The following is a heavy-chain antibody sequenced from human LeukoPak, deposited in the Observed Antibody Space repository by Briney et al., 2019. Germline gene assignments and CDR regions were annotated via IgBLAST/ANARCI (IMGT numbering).Heavy chain of an antibody. V-gene: IGHV4-59*08. CDR1: GGSISSYY. CDR3: ARHGADYGDYRHAFDI. D-gene: IGHD4-17*01. CDR2: IYYSGST. J-gene: IGHJ3*02. Sequence: SETLSLTCTVSGGSISSYYWSWIRQPPGKGLEWIGNIYYSGSTNYNPSLKSRVTISVDTSKNQFSLKLSSVTAADTAVYYCARHGADYGDYRHAFDIWGQGTMVTVSS.